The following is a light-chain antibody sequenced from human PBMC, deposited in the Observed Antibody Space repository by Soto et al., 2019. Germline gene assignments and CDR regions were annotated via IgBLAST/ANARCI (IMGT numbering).Light chain of an antibody. J-gene: IGKJ4*01. CDR3: HQYGSSPST. CDR2: GAS. CDR1: QSVSSSY. V-gene: IGKV3-20*01. Sequence: TVSLSPGERATLSCRASQSVSSSYLAWYQQKPGQAPRLLIYGASSRATGIPDRFSGSGSGTDFTLTISRLEPEDFAVYYCHQYGSSPSTFGGGTKVDIK.